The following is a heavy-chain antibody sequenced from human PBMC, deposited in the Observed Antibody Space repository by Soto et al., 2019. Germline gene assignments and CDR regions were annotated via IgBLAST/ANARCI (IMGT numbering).Heavy chain of an antibody. J-gene: IGHJ4*02. CDR1: GGSFSGYY. V-gene: IGHV4-34*01. D-gene: IGHD5-12*01. Sequence: SETLSLTCAVYGGSFSGYYWSWIRQPPGKGLEWIGEINHSGSTNYNPSLKSRVTISVDTSKNQFSLKLSSVTAADTAVYYCASGGYDGYNENFDYWGQGTLVTVSS. CDR2: INHSGST. CDR3: ASGGYDGYNENFDY.